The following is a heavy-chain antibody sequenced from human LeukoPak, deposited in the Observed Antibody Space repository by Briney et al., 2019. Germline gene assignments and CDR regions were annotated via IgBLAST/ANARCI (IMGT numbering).Heavy chain of an antibody. J-gene: IGHJ3*02. CDR1: GFTFYDSA. Sequence: QTGGSLRLSCAASGFTFYDSAMHWVRQAQGKGLEGGSSISWNRGSIVYADSVKGRFTISRDKAKNSLYLKMNSLRAEDMALYYCAKDSGSYSSSAFDIWGQGTMVTVSS. CDR2: ISWNRGSI. CDR3: AKDSGSYSSSAFDI. D-gene: IGHD1-26*01. V-gene: IGHV3-9*03.